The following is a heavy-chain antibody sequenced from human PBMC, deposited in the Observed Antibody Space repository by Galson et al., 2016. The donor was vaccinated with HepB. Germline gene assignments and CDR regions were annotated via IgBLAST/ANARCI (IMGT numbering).Heavy chain of an antibody. J-gene: IGHJ4*02. CDR3: AGASWEFPSNFDS. Sequence: SVKVSCKASGYSFKRYGFTWVRQAPGQGLEWMGWISAWNGHTKYPERLQDRVTMTTDTSTTPAYMELRSLRSNDTAVYYCAGASWEFPSNFDSWGQGTLVTVSS. V-gene: IGHV1-18*01. CDR1: GYSFKRYG. CDR2: ISAWNGHT. D-gene: IGHD1-26*01.